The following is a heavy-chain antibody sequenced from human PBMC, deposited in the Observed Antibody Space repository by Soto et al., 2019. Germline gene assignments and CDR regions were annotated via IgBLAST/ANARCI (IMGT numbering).Heavy chain of an antibody. J-gene: IGHJ4*02. V-gene: IGHV3-23*03. CDR3: TKGRVPDGIYSFDY. Sequence: GGSLRLSCAASGFSFSDYSMNWVRQAPGKGLEWVSFIDLRGTTTYYRDSVKGRFTIFKDKSTNTVYLQMNSLTVEDAAVYYCTKGRVPDGIYSFDYWGQGALVTVS. CDR2: IDLRGTTT. D-gene: IGHD2-15*01. CDR1: GFSFSDYS.